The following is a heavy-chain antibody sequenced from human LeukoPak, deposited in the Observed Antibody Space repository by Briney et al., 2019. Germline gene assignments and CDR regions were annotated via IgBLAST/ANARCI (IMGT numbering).Heavy chain of an antibody. CDR3: TRDRGYSSGRFDY. Sequence: SETLSLTCTVSGGSISSYYWSWIRQPPGKGLECIGYISNSGSTNYNPSLKSRVTISVDTSKNQFSLKLTSVTAADTAVYYCTRDRGYSSGRFDYWGQGTLVTVSS. CDR1: GGSISSYY. D-gene: IGHD6-19*01. CDR2: ISNSGST. J-gene: IGHJ4*02. V-gene: IGHV4-59*01.